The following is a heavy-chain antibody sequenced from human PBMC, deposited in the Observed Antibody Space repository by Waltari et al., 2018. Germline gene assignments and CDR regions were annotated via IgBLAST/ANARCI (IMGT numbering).Heavy chain of an antibody. V-gene: IGHV1-8*01. J-gene: IGHJ6*02. CDR3: ARGLGSGWYSYYYGMDV. Sequence: QVQLVQSGAEVKKPGASVKVSCKASGYTFTSYDINWVRQVTGQGLEWMGWMNPSSGNTGCAQRFQITVTMTRNTSISTAYRELSSLRSEDTAVYYCARGLGSGWYSYYYGMDVWGQGTTVTVSS. CDR1: GYTFTSYD. CDR2: MNPSSGNT. D-gene: IGHD6-19*01.